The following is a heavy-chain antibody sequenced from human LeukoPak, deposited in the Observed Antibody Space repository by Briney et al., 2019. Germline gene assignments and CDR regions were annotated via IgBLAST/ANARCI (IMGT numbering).Heavy chain of an antibody. J-gene: IGHJ4*02. CDR2: IYYSGST. CDR1: GGSVSSGSYY. CDR3: ARTPNRGYSGTWYFDY. V-gene: IGHV4-61*01. D-gene: IGHD5-12*01. Sequence: SETLSLTCTVSGGSVSSGSYYWSWIRQPPGKGLEWIGCIYYSGSTNYNPSLKSRVTISVDTSKNQFSLELSSVTAADTAVYYCARTPNRGYSGTWYFDYWGQGTLVTVSS.